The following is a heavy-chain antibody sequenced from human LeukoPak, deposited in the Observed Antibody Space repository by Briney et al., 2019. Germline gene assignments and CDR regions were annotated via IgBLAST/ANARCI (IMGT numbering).Heavy chain of an antibody. CDR3: AHRLAYSYGDYFDY. J-gene: IGHJ4*02. CDR1: GFSLSTSGVG. D-gene: IGHD5-18*01. Sequence: SGPTLVKPTQTLTLTCTFSGFSLSTSGVGVGSIRQPPGKALEWLALIYWNDDKRYSPSLKSRLTITKDTSKNQVVLTMTNMDPVDTATYYCAHRLAYSYGDYFDYWGQGTLVTVSS. CDR2: IYWNDDK. V-gene: IGHV2-5*01.